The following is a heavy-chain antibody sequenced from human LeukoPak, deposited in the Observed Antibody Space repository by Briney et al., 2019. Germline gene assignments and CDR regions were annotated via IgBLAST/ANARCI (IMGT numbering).Heavy chain of an antibody. V-gene: IGHV4-59*01. CDR3: ARGSYGDYVDYYYMDV. J-gene: IGHJ6*03. CDR2: IYYSGST. Sequence: SETLSLTCTVSGGSISSYYWSWIRQPPGKGLEWIGYIYYSGSTNYNPSLKSRVTISVDTSKNQFSLKLSSVTTADTAVYYCARGSYGDYVDYYYMDVWGKGTTVTISS. CDR1: GGSISSYY. D-gene: IGHD4-17*01.